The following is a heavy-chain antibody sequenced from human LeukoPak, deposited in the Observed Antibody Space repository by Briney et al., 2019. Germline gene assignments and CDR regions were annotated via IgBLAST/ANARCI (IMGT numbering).Heavy chain of an antibody. Sequence: PGGSLRLSCAASGFTSSTYAMSWVRQAPGKGLEWVSAISGTGDNTYYAASVKGRFTISRDNSKNTLYLQMNSLRAEDTAVYYCAKDDDYDSSGSDYWGQGTLVTVSS. D-gene: IGHD3-22*01. J-gene: IGHJ4*02. CDR3: AKDDDYDSSGSDY. CDR1: GFTSSTYA. CDR2: ISGTGDNT. V-gene: IGHV3-23*01.